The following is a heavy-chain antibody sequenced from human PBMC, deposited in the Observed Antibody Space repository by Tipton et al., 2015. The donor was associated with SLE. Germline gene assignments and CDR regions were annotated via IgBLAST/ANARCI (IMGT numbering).Heavy chain of an antibody. CDR1: GGSISSYY. V-gene: IGHV4-59*01. D-gene: IGHD6-6*01. CDR3: ARDVGEYSSSSGSYGMDV. Sequence: TLSLTCTVSGGSISSYYWSWIRQPPGKGLEWIGYIHHSGTTNYNPSLQSRVTISRDPSKNQFSLKLSSATAADTAVYYCARDVGEYSSSSGSYGMDVWGQGTTVTVSS. J-gene: IGHJ6*02. CDR2: IHHSGTT.